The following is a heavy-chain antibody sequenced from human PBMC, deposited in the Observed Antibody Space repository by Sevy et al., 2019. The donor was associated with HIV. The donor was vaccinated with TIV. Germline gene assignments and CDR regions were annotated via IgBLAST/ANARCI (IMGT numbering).Heavy chain of an antibody. CDR2: ISHDGRNK. D-gene: IGHD3-3*01. J-gene: IGHJ6*02. V-gene: IGHV3-30*18. CDR1: GFTFSNYD. Sequence: GGSLRLSCAASGFTFSNYDMHWVRQAPGKGLEWVALISHDGRNKYSADSVKGRFTISRDNSKNTLYLQMNSLRAEDTALYYCAKDLDEWRATFYYYGMDVWGHGTTVTVSS. CDR3: AKDLDEWRATFYYYGMDV.